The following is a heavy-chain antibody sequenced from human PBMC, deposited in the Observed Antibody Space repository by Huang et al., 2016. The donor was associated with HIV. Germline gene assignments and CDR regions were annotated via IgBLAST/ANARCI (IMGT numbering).Heavy chain of an antibody. D-gene: IGHD1-26*01. CDR2: IYHTGTT. V-gene: IGHV4-39*01. Sequence: QVKLQESGPGLVKSSETLSLTCPVSCASIGSASYYWGWILQPPGKGLEWIGTIYHTGTTSSSPTIKSRLSMSVATSETQVSLRLRSVTAADTAVYFCARHWEGSFYYYYYIDVWGPGTTVTVSS. CDR1: CASIGSASYY. CDR3: ARHWEGSFYYYYYIDV. J-gene: IGHJ6*03.